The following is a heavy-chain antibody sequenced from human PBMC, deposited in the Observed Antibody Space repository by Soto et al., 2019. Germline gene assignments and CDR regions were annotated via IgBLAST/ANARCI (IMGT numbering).Heavy chain of an antibody. Sequence: GGSLRLSCAASGFTFSSYGMHWVRQAPGKGLEWVAVIWYDGSNKYYADSVKGRFTISRDNSKNTLYLQMNSLRAEDTAVYYCAREGFSSGSYYLDYWGQGTLVTVSS. D-gene: IGHD3-10*01. CDR1: GFTFSSYG. J-gene: IGHJ4*02. V-gene: IGHV3-33*01. CDR2: IWYDGSNK. CDR3: AREGFSSGSYYLDY.